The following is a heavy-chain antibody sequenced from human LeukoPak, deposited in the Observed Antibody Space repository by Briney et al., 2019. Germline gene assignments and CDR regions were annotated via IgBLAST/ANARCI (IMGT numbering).Heavy chain of an antibody. CDR1: GGSFSSYG. J-gene: IGHJ4*02. V-gene: IGHV1-69*13. CDR3: ATGTRTTVVTPLDY. D-gene: IGHD4-23*01. Sequence: SVKVSCKASGGSFSSYGISWVRQAPGQGLEWMGGVLPIFGITNYAQRFQGRVTITADESRSTAYMELSSLTSDDTAVYYCATGTRTTVVTPLDYWGQGTLVTVSS. CDR2: VLPIFGIT.